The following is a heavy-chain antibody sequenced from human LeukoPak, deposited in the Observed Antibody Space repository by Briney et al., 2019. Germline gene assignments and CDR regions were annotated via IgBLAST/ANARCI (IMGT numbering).Heavy chain of an antibody. Sequence: RPGGSLRLSCAASGFTFSSYAMHWVRQAPGKGLEWVAAISYDGSNKYYADSVKGRFTISRDNSKNTLYLQMNSLRAEDTAVYYCARDKTGYSSSWTFDYWGQGTLVTVSS. CDR3: ARDKTGYSSSWTFDY. CDR2: ISYDGSNK. D-gene: IGHD6-13*01. J-gene: IGHJ4*02. V-gene: IGHV3-30*04. CDR1: GFTFSSYA.